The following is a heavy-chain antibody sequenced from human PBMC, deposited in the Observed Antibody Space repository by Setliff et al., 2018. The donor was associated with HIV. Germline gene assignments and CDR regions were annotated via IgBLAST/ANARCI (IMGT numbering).Heavy chain of an antibody. CDR3: AKSKTKYSSSWYTDIRPDYFQH. CDR1: GFTFSSYG. V-gene: IGHV3-23*03. CDR2: IYSGGSTT. J-gene: IGHJ1*01. Sequence: GGSLRLSCAASGFTFSSYGTSWVRQAPGKGLEWVSFIYSGGSTTYYADSVKGRFTISRDNSKNTLYLQMNSLRAEDTAVYFCAKSKTKYSSSWYTDIRPDYFQHWGQGTLVTV. D-gene: IGHD6-13*01.